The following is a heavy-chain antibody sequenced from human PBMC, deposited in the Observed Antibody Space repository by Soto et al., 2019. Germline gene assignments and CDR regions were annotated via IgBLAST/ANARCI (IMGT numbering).Heavy chain of an antibody. CDR2: ISSDGSTT. V-gene: IGHV3-74*01. Sequence: EVQLVESGGDLVQSGRSLGLTCAASGFSFRSYWMHWVRQAPGKGLVWVARISSDGSTTTYADSASGRFIISRDNDANILYLQMSSLRAEDTAVYYCAREYYGVLTGYYNDFWGQGTLVTVSS. CDR3: AREYYGVLTGYYNDF. J-gene: IGHJ4*02. CDR1: GFSFRSYW. D-gene: IGHD3-9*01.